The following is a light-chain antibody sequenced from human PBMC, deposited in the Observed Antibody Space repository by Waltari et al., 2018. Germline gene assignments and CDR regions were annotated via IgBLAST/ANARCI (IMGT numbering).Light chain of an antibody. CDR2: STN. V-gene: IGLV8-61*01. CDR3: VLYMGSGHWV. CDR1: SGSVSTSYY. Sequence: QTVVTQEPSFSVSPGGTVTLTCGLSSGSVSTSYYPSWYQQTPGQVPRTLIYSTNTRSSGVPARFSGSILGNKAALTITGAQADDESEYYCVLYMGSGHWVFGGGTKLTVL. J-gene: IGLJ3*02.